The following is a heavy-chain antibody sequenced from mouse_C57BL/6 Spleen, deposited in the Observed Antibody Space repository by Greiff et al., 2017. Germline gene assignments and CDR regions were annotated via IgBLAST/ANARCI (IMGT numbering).Heavy chain of an antibody. V-gene: IGHV14-2*01. J-gene: IGHJ4*01. CDR2: IDPEAGET. D-gene: IGHD2-13*01. CDR1: GFNIKDYY. CDR3: TSGGEYYAMDY. Sequence: VQLMESGAELVKPGASVKLSCPASGFNIKDYYMNWVKQRTGQGLEWIGRIDPEAGETKYDPKFQGKATITADTSSNTAYLQLSSLTSEDTAVYYCTSGGEYYAMDYWGQGTSVTVSS.